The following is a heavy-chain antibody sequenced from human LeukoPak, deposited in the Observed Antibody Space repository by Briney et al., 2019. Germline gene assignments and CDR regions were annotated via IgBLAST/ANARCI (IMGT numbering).Heavy chain of an antibody. CDR2: IYYSGST. Sequence: SETLSLTCTVSGGSISSYYWSWIRQPPGKGLEWIGYIYYSGSTNYNPSLKSRVTISVDTSKNQFSLKLSSVTAADTAVYYCARDLPSSGYYSGQSYYYYGMDVRGQGTTVTVSS. CDR3: ARDLPSSGYYSGQSYYYYGMDV. D-gene: IGHD3-22*01. V-gene: IGHV4-59*01. J-gene: IGHJ6*02. CDR1: GGSISSYY.